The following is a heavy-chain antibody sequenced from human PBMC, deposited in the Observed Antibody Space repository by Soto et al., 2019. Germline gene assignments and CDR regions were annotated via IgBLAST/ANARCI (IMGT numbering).Heavy chain of an antibody. J-gene: IGHJ4*02. D-gene: IGHD4-17*01. CDR2: ISYDGSNK. V-gene: IGHV3-30*18. CDR1: GFTFSSYG. Sequence: QVQLVESGGGVVQPGRSLRLSCAASGFTFSSYGMHWVRQAPGKGLEWVAVISYDGSNKYYADSVKGRFTISRDNSKNTLYLQMNCLGADDTAVYYCAKDALAYGGNFRVDYWGQGTLVTVSS. CDR3: AKDALAYGGNFRVDY.